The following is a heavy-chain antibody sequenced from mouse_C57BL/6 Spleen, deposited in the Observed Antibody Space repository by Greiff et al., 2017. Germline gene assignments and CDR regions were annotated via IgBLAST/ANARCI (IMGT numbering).Heavy chain of an antibody. J-gene: IGHJ2*01. CDR1: GYTFTSYW. CDR2: IYPSDSET. D-gene: IGHD2-4*01. Sequence: QVQLQQPGAELVRPGSSVKLSCKASGYTFTSYWMDWVKQRPGQGLEWIGNIYPSDSETHYNQKFKDKATLTVDKSSSTAYMQLSSLTSEDSAVYYCARRGITTLFDYWGQGTTLTVSS. CDR3: ARRGITTLFDY. V-gene: IGHV1-61*01.